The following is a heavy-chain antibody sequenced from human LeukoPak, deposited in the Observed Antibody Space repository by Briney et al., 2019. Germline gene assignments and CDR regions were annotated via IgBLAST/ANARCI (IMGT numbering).Heavy chain of an antibody. D-gene: IGHD3-3*01. Sequence: GGSLRLSCAASGFSFTKYAMNWVRQAPGKGLERVAVVIGSSGATDYADSVKGRFTISRDNSKNTQFLQMNSLRAEDTAIYYCAKGAYDFLEIAYFDYWGQGALVTVSS. V-gene: IGHV3-23*01. CDR3: AKGAYDFLEIAYFDY. CDR1: GFSFTKYA. CDR2: VIGSSGAT. J-gene: IGHJ4*02.